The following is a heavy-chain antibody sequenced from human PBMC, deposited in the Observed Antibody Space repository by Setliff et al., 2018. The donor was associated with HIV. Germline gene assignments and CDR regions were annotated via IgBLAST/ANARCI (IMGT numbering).Heavy chain of an antibody. D-gene: IGHD5-18*01. V-gene: IGHV4-4*07. J-gene: IGHJ4*02. CDR1: GDSIGYYY. CDR2: IHTSGTN. CDR3: ARQVGSQYSYWAYYFDS. Sequence: SETLSLTCTVSGDSIGYYYWSWIRQPAGRGLEWMGRIHTSGTNFYNPSLKSRVTISLDTSTNRFSLKLNSVTAADTAIYYCARQVGSQYSYWAYYFDSWGQGALVTVSS.